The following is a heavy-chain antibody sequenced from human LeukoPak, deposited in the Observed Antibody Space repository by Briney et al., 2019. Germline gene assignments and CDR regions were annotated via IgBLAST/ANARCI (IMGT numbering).Heavy chain of an antibody. D-gene: IGHD4-17*01. Sequence: SETLSLTCTVSGGSISSYYWSWIRQPPGKGLKWIGYIYYSGSTNYNPSLKSRVTMSVDTSKNQFSLKLSSVTAADTAVYYCARNHYGHPLDYWGQGTLVTVSS. V-gene: IGHV4-59*01. J-gene: IGHJ4*02. CDR1: GGSISSYY. CDR3: ARNHYGHPLDY. CDR2: IYYSGST.